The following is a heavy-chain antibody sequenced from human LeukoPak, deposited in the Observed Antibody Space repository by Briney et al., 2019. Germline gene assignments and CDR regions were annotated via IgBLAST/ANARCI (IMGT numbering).Heavy chain of an antibody. CDR2: INHSGST. J-gene: IGHJ4*02. V-gene: IGHV4-34*01. CDR3: ARGVDTAMDTGYYFDY. CDR1: GGSFSGYY. Sequence: RPSETLSLTCAVYGGSFSGYYWSWIRQPPGKGLEWIGEINHSGSTNYNPSLKGRVTISVDTSKNQFSLKLSSVTAADTAVYYCARGVDTAMDTGYYFDYWGQGTLVTVSS. D-gene: IGHD5-18*01.